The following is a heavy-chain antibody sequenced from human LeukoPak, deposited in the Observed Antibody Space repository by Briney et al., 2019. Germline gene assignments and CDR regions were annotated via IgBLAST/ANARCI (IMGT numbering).Heavy chain of an antibody. J-gene: IGHJ4*02. Sequence: SETLSLTCTVSGGSLSSSSYYWGWIRQSPGKGLEWIGSIYFTGSTYYNPSLKSRLTISIDASKNQFSLKLSSVTAADTAVYYCARHEPDTGTTDSGFDYWGQGTLVTASS. CDR2: IYFTGST. CDR3: ARHEPDTGTTDSGFDY. CDR1: GGSLSSSSYY. V-gene: IGHV4-39*01. D-gene: IGHD1-7*01.